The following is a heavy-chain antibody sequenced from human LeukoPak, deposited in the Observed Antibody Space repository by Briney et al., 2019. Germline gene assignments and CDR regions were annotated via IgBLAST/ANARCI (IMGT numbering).Heavy chain of an antibody. V-gene: IGHV3-21*01. CDR2: ISSSSSYI. Sequence: GGSLRLSCAASGFTFSSYSMNWVRQAPGKGLEWVSSISSSSSYIYYTDSVKGRFTISRDNAKNSLYLQMNSLRAEDTAVYYCARGLVPAGFDYWGQGTLVTVYS. D-gene: IGHD2-2*01. CDR1: GFTFSSYS. CDR3: ARGLVPAGFDY. J-gene: IGHJ4*02.